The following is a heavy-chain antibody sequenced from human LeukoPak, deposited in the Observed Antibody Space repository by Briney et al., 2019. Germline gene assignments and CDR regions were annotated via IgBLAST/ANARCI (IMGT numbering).Heavy chain of an antibody. CDR2: ISWNSGSI. D-gene: IGHD3-16*01. V-gene: IGHV3-9*01. Sequence: GRSLRLSCAASGFTFDDYAMHWVRQAPGKGLEWVSGISWNSGSIGYADSVKGRFTISRDNSNNTLSLQMNNLRPGDTAVYYCARDFDYVWGNPDYWGRGTLVIVSS. CDR3: ARDFDYVWGNPDY. CDR1: GFTFDDYA. J-gene: IGHJ4*02.